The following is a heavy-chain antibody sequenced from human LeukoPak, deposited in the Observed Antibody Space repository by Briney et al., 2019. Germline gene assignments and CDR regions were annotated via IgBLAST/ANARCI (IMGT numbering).Heavy chain of an antibody. V-gene: IGHV4-28*03. CDR3: ARDSYSSGWYDY. D-gene: IGHD6-19*01. Sequence: SETLSLTCAVSGYSISSGNWWGWIRQPPGKGLEWIGYIYYSGSIYYNPSLKSRVTMSVDTSKNQFSLKLSSVTAADTAVYYCARDSYSSGWYDYWGQGTLVTVSS. CDR1: GYSISSGNW. CDR2: IYYSGSI. J-gene: IGHJ4*02.